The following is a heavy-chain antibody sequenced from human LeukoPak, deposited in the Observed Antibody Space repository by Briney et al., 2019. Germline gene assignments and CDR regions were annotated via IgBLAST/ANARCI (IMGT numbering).Heavy chain of an antibody. D-gene: IGHD3-22*01. V-gene: IGHV5-51*01. Sequence: GESLKISCKGSGYSFTSYWIGWVRQMPGKGLEWMGIIYPGDSDTRYSPSFQGQVTISADKSISPSYLQWSSLKASDTARYYCGRQSRSSGYYFNYYYYYGMDVWGQGTTVTVSS. CDR1: GYSFTSYW. CDR2: IYPGDSDT. J-gene: IGHJ6*01. CDR3: GRQSRSSGYYFNYYYYYGMDV.